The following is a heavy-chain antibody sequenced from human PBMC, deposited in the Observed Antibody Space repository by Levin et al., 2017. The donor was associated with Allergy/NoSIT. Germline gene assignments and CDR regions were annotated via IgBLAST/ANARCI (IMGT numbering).Heavy chain of an antibody. D-gene: IGHD5-12*01. V-gene: IGHV3-21*01. CDR1: GFTFSTYS. Sequence: PGGSLRLSCAASGFTFSTYSMNWVRQAPGKGLDWVSSISSSSSYIYYADSVKGRFTISRNNAKNSLYLQINSLRVEDTAVYYCARDISEWLASDYWGQGALVTVSS. J-gene: IGHJ4*02. CDR2: ISSSSSYI. CDR3: ARDISEWLASDY.